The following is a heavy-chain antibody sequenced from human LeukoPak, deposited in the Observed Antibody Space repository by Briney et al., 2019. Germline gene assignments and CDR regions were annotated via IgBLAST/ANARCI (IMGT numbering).Heavy chain of an antibody. CDR3: ARGSSANPAQMLRGVLDY. CDR2: LNSDVSST. J-gene: IGHJ4*02. V-gene: IGHV3-74*01. D-gene: IGHD3-10*01. CDR1: GFTFSNAW. Sequence: GGSLRLSCAASGFTFSNAWMHWVRQAPGKGLVWVSRLNSDVSSTAYADSVKGRFTISRDNAKNTLYLQMNSLRAEDTAVYYCARGSSANPAQMLRGVLDYWGQGTLVTVSS.